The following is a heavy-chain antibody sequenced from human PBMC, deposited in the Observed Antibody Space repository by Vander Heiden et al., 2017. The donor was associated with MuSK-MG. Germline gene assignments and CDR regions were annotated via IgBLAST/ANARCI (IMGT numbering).Heavy chain of an antibody. J-gene: IGHJ4*02. V-gene: IGHV3-23*01. CDR1: GFPFGSYA. D-gene: IGHD5-18*01. Sequence: EVQLLESGGGVVQPGGSLRPSCAAPGFPFGSYAMSWVRQAPGEGLEWVSAISGSGGSTYYADSVKGRFTISRDNSKNTLYLQMNSLRAEDTAVYYCAKDRGYSYGLTFDYWGQGTLVTVSS. CDR3: AKDRGYSYGLTFDY. CDR2: ISGSGGST.